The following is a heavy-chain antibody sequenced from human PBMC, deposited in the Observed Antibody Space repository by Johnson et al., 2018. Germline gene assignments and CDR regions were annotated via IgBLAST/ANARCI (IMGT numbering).Heavy chain of an antibody. CDR1: GGSISSYY. J-gene: IGHJ6*02. D-gene: IGHD6-19*01. CDR3: ARDRSSGWTMRYYYYGMDV. Sequence: QVQLQESGPGLVKPSETLSLTCTVSGGSISSYYWSWIRQPPGKGLEWIGYIYYSGSTNCNPSLKSRVTLSVDTSKNQFSLKLSSVTAADTAVYYCARDRSSGWTMRYYYYGMDVWGQGTTVTVSS. CDR2: IYYSGST. V-gene: IGHV4-59*01.